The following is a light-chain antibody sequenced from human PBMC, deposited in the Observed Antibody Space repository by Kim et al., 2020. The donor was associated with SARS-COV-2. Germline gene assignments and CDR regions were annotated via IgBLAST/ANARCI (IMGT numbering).Light chain of an antibody. CDR2: GYN. CDR3: AAWDDNLNGVG. J-gene: IGLJ2*01. CDR1: FSNVGRNT. V-gene: IGLV1-44*01. Sequence: GPRVTISCSGSFSNVGRNTVKCWQQLPGPAPKLLIFGYNQRPSGVPDRFSGSKSGTSASLAISGLQSEDEADYYCAAWDDNLNGVGFGGGTQLTVL.